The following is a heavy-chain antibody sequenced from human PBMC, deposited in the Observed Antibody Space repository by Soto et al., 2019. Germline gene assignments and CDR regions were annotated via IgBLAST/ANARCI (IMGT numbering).Heavy chain of an antibody. D-gene: IGHD2-8*02. J-gene: IGHJ3*02. CDR2: LSYTGST. Sequence: TLSRTCPVSGAPVRDAYSYWTWIRQPPGKGLEWMGYLSYTGSTYYNPSLRNRATISVDESSNHLSLRLSSVTAADTAVYYCARELEGGVFDIWGRGTLVTV. CDR1: GAPVRDAYSY. CDR3: ARELEGGVFDI. V-gene: IGHV4-30-4*01.